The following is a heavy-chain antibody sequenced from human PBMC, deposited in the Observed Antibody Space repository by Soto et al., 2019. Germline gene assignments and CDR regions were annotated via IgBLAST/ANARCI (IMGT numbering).Heavy chain of an antibody. CDR3: VKDKWYNNTWYLDY. J-gene: IGHJ4*02. CDR1: GFTFTDYW. CDR2: INSDGSRT. Sequence: GGSLRLSCAASGFTFTDYWTHWVRQAPGKGLVWVSRINSDGSRTGYADSVTGRFTISRDNAKNTLYLQMNSLRPEDTALYYCVKDKWYNNTWYLDYWGQGTLVTVSS. V-gene: IGHV3-74*01. D-gene: IGHD6-13*01.